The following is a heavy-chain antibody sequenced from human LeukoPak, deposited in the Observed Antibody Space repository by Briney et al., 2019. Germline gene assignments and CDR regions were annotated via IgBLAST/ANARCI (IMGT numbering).Heavy chain of an antibody. D-gene: IGHD3-10*01. CDR3: AKDLVRGVDLFDY. J-gene: IGHJ4*02. CDR1: GFTFSSYA. CDR2: ISGSGGST. V-gene: IGHV3-23*01. Sequence: PGGSLRLSCAASGFTFSSYAMSWVRQAPGKGLEWVSAISGSGGSTYYADSVKGRFTISRDNSKNTLYLQMNGLRAEDTAVYYCAKDLVRGVDLFDYWGQGTLVTVSS.